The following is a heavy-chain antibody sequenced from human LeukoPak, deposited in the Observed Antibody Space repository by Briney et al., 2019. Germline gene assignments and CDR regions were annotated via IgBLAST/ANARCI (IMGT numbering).Heavy chain of an antibody. D-gene: IGHD2-2*01. CDR2: IYSGGST. J-gene: IGHJ6*02. CDR3: AESRAYGMDV. Sequence: QPGGSLRLSCAASGFTFSSYAMSWVRQAPGKGLEWVSAIYSGGSTYYADSVKGRFTISRDNSRNTLYLQMNSLRAEDTAVYYCAESRAYGMDVWGQGTTVTVSS. CDR1: GFTFSSYA. V-gene: IGHV3-23*05.